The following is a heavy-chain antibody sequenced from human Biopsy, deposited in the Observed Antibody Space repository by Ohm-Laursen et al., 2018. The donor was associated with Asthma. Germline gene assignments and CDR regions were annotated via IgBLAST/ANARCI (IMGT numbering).Heavy chain of an antibody. CDR2: INHSGST. J-gene: IGHJ4*02. CDR3: ARHWDWGSFFDY. Sequence: PPGTLSLTWAVYGGSFSGYYWGWIRQPPGKGLEWIGEINHSGSTNYNPSLKGRVTISVDTSKNHFSLKLSSVTAADTAVYYCARHWDWGSFFDYWGQGTPVTVSS. V-gene: IGHV4-34*01. D-gene: IGHD7-27*01. CDR1: GGSFSGYY.